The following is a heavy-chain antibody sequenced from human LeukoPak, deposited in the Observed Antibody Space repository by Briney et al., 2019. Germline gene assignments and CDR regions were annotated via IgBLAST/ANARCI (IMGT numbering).Heavy chain of an antibody. CDR3: ARDRYSSFDY. J-gene: IGHJ4*02. CDR1: GFTFSSYA. V-gene: IGHV4-59*01. Sequence: PGGSLRLSCAASGFTFSSYAMSWIRQPPGKGLEWIGYIYYSGSTNYNPSLKSRVTISVDTSKNQFSLKLSSVTAADTAVYYCARDRYSSFDYWGQGTLVTVSS. CDR2: IYYSGST. D-gene: IGHD6-19*01.